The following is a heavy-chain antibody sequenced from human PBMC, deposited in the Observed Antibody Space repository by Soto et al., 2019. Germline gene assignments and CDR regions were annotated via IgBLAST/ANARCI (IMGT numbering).Heavy chain of an antibody. CDR3: ASSKSGVTRAFDI. V-gene: IGHV3-66*01. Sequence: GGSLRLSCAASGFTVSSNYMSWVRQAPGKGLEWVSVIYSGGSTYYADSVKGRFTISRDNSKNTLYLQMNSLRAEDTAVYYCASSKSGVTRAFDIWGQGTMVTVSS. J-gene: IGHJ3*02. CDR1: GFTVSSNY. D-gene: IGHD1-26*01. CDR2: IYSGGST.